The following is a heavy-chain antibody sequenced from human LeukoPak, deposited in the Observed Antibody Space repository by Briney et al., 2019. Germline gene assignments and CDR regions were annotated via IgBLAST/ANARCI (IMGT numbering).Heavy chain of an antibody. V-gene: IGHV4-30-2*01. CDR1: GGSISSGGYY. J-gene: IGHJ4*02. D-gene: IGHD4-11*01. Sequence: SETLSLTCTVSGGSISSGGYYWSWIRQPPGKGLEWIGYIYHSGSTYYNPSLKSRVTISVDRSKNQFSLKLSSVTAADTAVYYCARYSNYRGYWGQGTLVTVSS. CDR2: IYHSGST. CDR3: ARYSNYRGY.